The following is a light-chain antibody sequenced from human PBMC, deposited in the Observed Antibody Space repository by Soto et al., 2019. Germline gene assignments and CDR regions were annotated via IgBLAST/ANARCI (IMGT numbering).Light chain of an antibody. CDR3: QQYNSYPIT. CDR1: QTISNY. Sequence: DIQMTQSPSSLSASVVDRVTITCRASQTISNYLNWYQQKPGKAPESLIYAASNLQSGVPSKFSGSGSGTDFTLTISSLQPEDFATYYCQQYNSYPITFGQGTRLEIK. CDR2: AAS. V-gene: IGKV1-16*02. J-gene: IGKJ5*01.